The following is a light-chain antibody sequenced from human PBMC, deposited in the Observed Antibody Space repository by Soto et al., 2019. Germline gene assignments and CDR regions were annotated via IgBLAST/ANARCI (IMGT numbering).Light chain of an antibody. Sequence: AIRMTQSPSSLSASTGDRVTITCRASQGISSYLAWYQQKPGKAPNLLIYAASTLQSGVPSRFSGSGSGTDLTLTISCLQSEDFATYYCQQYYSYPTWTFGQGTKVEIK. J-gene: IGKJ1*01. CDR2: AAS. V-gene: IGKV1-8*01. CDR3: QQYYSYPTWT. CDR1: QGISSY.